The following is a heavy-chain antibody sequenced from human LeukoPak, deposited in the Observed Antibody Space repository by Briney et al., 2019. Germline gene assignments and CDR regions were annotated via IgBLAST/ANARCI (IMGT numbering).Heavy chain of an antibody. CDR1: GFTFSSYS. V-gene: IGHV3-48*04. Sequence: GGSLRLSCAASGFTFSSYSMNWVRQAPGKGLEWVSYLSTSDGTTYYADSVKGRFTISRDNAKNSLYLQMNSLRAEDTAVYYCARVGWPPARNYFDYWGQGTRVTVSS. CDR3: ARVGWPPARNYFDY. J-gene: IGHJ4*02. CDR2: LSTSDGTT. D-gene: IGHD2-15*01.